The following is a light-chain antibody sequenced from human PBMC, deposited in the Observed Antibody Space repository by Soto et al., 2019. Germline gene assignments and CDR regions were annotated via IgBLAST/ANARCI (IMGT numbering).Light chain of an antibody. V-gene: IGLV2-14*01. CDR2: DAS. J-gene: IGLJ1*01. CDR3: SSYTSSSTPYV. CDR1: SGDLGAYNY. Sequence: QSVLTQSASVSGSPGRSITISCTETSGDLGAYNYVPCYQQHPGKAPKVMIHDASNRPSGVSSRFSGSKSGNTASLTISGLQAEDEADYYCSSYTSSSTPYVFGTGTKLTVL.